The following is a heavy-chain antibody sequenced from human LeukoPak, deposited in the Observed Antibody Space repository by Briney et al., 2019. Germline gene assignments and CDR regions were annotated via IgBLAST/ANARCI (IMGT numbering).Heavy chain of an antibody. CDR1: GFTFSSYG. J-gene: IGHJ4*02. V-gene: IGHV3-30*02. CDR3: AREVIAVAGTFDY. D-gene: IGHD6-19*01. CDR2: IRYDGSNK. Sequence: GGSLRLSCAASGFTFSSYGMHWVRQAPGKGLEWVAFIRYDGSNKNYADSVKGRFTISRDNSKNTLYLQMNSLRAEDTAVYYCAREVIAVAGTFDYWGQGTLVTVSS.